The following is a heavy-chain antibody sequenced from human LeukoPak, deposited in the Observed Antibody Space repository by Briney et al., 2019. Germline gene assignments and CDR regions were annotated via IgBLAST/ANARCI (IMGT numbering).Heavy chain of an antibody. Sequence: ASVKVSCKASGYTFTCPYIHWIRQAPGQGLEWMGWINPNSGGTKYAQKFQGRVTMTRDTSINTAYMELSRLRSDDTAVYYCARVEYCIKGVCVNFDYWGQGTLVTVST. CDR1: GYTFTCPY. J-gene: IGHJ4*02. CDR2: INPNSGGT. CDR3: ARVEYCIKGVCVNFDY. D-gene: IGHD2-8*01. V-gene: IGHV1-2*02.